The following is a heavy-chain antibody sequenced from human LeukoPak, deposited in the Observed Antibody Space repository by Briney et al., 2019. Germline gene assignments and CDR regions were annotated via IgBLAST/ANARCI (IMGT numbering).Heavy chain of an antibody. Sequence: GGSLRLSCAASGFTFSSHRMNWVRQAPGKGLEWVADISRSSSDIHYADSVTGRFTISRDTAKNSVYLQMNSLRVEDTAVYYCARLVGATADYWGQGTLVTVSS. CDR3: ARLVGATADY. V-gene: IGHV3-48*01. CDR1: GFTFSSHR. CDR2: ISRSSSDI. D-gene: IGHD1-26*01. J-gene: IGHJ4*02.